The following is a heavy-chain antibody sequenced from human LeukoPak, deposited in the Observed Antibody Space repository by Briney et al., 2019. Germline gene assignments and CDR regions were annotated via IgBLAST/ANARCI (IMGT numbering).Heavy chain of an antibody. Sequence: GGSLRLSCAASGFTFSSYGMHWVHQAPGKGLEWVAFIRYDGSNKYYADSVKGRFTISRDNSKNTLYLQMNSLRAEDTAVYYCAKDLAHIVGATTGDYWGQGTLVTVSS. CDR2: IRYDGSNK. V-gene: IGHV3-30*02. CDR1: GFTFSSYG. J-gene: IGHJ4*02. CDR3: AKDLAHIVGATTGDY. D-gene: IGHD1-26*01.